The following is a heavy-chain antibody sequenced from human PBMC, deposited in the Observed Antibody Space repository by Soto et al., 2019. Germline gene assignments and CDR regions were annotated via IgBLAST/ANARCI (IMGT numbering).Heavy chain of an antibody. CDR1: GYTFTSYY. D-gene: IGHD4-17*01. V-gene: IGHV1-46*01. CDR2: INPSGGST. Sequence: ASVKVSCKASGYTFTSYYMHWVRQAPGQGLEWMGIINPSGGSTSYAQKFQGRVTMTRDTSTSTVYMELSSLRSEDTAVYYCARGPPPDYGDYGPDYYYGMDVWGQGTTVTV. J-gene: IGHJ6*02. CDR3: ARGPPPDYGDYGPDYYYGMDV.